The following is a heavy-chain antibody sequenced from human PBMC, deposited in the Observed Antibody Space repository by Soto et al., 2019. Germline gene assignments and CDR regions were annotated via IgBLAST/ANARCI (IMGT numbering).Heavy chain of an antibody. V-gene: IGHV1-69*13. Sequence: SVKVSCKASGGTFRSYAINWVRQAPGQGLEWMGGIIPMFGKPNYAEKFLGRVTITADEATRTAYMEVSSLKSEDTAVYYCARSMETNYFYCMDVWGLGTTVTVSS. CDR3: ARSMETNYFYCMDV. J-gene: IGHJ6*02. D-gene: IGHD2-8*01. CDR1: GGTFRSYA. CDR2: IIPMFGKP.